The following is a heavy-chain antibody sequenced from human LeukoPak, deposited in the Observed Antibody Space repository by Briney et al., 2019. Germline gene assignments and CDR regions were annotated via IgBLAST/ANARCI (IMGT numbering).Heavy chain of an antibody. V-gene: IGHV4-59*01. D-gene: IGHD5-18*01. Sequence: SETLSLTCTVSGGSISSYYWSWIRQPPGKGLEWIGFIYYSGSTNYSPSLKSRGTISVDTSKNQFSLKLTSVTAADTAVYYCARDRSYGFFDYWGQGTLVTVSS. CDR1: GGSISSYY. CDR2: IYYSGST. J-gene: IGHJ4*02. CDR3: ARDRSYGFFDY.